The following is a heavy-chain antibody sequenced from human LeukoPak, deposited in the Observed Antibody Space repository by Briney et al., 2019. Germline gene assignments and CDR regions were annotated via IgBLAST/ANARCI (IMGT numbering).Heavy chain of an antibody. CDR3: ASTIAVAATDY. J-gene: IGHJ4*02. D-gene: IGHD6-19*01. CDR1: GFSFSSYW. V-gene: IGHV3-74*01. Sequence: PGGSLRLSCAASGFSFSSYWMEWVGQAPGKGLVWVSRINSGGSSSSYADSVKGRFTISRDNATDTLYLQMNSLRAEDTAVYYCASTIAVAATDYWGQGTLVTVSS. CDR2: INSGGSSS.